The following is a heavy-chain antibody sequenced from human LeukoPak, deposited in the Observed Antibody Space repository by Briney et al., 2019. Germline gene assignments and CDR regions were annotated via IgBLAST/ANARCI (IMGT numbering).Heavy chain of an antibody. CDR2: INHSGST. V-gene: IGHV4-34*01. Sequence: SETLSLTCAVYGGSFSGYYWSWIRQPPGKGLEWIGEINHSGSTNYNPSLKSRVTISVDTSKDQFSLKLSSVTAADTAVYYCARGRYDFWSGYSNWFDPWGQGTLVTVSS. CDR1: GGSFSGYY. CDR3: ARGRYDFWSGYSNWFDP. D-gene: IGHD3-3*01. J-gene: IGHJ5*02.